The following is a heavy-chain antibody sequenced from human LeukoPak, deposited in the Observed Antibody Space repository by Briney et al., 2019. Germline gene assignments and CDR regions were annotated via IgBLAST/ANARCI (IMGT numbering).Heavy chain of an antibody. V-gene: IGHV4-38-2*02. Sequence: KPSETLSLTYTVSNYSISSGYYWGWIRQPPGKGLEWIGSIDHSGSTYYNPSLKSRVTISVDTSKNQFSLKLTSVTAADTAVYYCARGGKWLYYLDYWGQGTLVTVSS. CDR2: IDHSGST. CDR3: ARGGKWLYYLDY. J-gene: IGHJ4*02. CDR1: NYSISSGYY. D-gene: IGHD6-19*01.